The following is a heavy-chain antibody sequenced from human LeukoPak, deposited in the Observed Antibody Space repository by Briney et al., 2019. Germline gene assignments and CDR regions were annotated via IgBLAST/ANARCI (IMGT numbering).Heavy chain of an antibody. J-gene: IGHJ4*02. CDR2: INSSGSTI. CDR1: GFTFSDSY. D-gene: IGHD3-10*01. V-gene: IGHV3-11*04. Sequence: GGSLRLSCAASGFTFSDSYMSWIRQAPGKGLEWVSYINSSGSTIYYADSVKGRFTISRDNAKNSLYLQMNSLRAEDTAVYYCARASLYYPTAFDYWGQGTLVTVPS. CDR3: ARASLYYPTAFDY.